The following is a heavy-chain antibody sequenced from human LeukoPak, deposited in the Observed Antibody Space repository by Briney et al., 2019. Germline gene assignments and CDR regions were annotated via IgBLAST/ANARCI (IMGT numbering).Heavy chain of an antibody. CDR1: GYTFTSYG. D-gene: IGHD5-18*01. J-gene: IGHJ4*02. Sequence: ASVKVSCKASGYTFTSYGISWVRQAPGQGLEWMGWISAYNGNTNYAQKLQGRVTMTTDTSTSTAYMELRSLRSDDTAVYYCARDVPLVYTAMVFRRFDYWGQGTLVTVSS. CDR3: ARDVPLVYTAMVFRRFDY. V-gene: IGHV1-18*01. CDR2: ISAYNGNT.